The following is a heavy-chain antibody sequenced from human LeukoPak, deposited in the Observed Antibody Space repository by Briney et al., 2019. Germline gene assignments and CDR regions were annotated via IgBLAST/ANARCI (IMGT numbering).Heavy chain of an antibody. V-gene: IGHV3-7*01. CDR3: ARGNGITMIVVVINGFDY. D-gene: IGHD3-22*01. Sequence: GGSLRLSCAASGFTFSSYWMSWVRQAPGKGLEWVANIKQDGSEKYYVDSVKGRFTISRDNAKDSLYLQMNSLRAEDTAVYYCARGNGITMIVVVINGFDYWGQGTLVTVSS. J-gene: IGHJ4*02. CDR1: GFTFSSYW. CDR2: IKQDGSEK.